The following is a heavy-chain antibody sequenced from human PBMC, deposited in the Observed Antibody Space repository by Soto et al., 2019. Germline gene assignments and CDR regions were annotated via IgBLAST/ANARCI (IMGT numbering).Heavy chain of an antibody. V-gene: IGHV1-69*01. CDR2: IMPVFHTT. CDR1: GGTFNNFA. J-gene: IGHJ6*02. D-gene: IGHD6-25*01. CDR3: ATATISTVSATLYHYGMDV. Sequence: QVQLVQSGAEVKKPGSSVKVSCQASGGTFNNFAFTWVRQAPGQGLEWLGGIMPVFHTTNIAQTFQDRITIIADDFTNTVYMEMTSLRFDDTAVYYCATATISTVSATLYHYGMDVWGRGTTVTVSS.